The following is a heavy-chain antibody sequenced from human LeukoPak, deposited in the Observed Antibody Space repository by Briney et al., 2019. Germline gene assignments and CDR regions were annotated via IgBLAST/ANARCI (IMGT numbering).Heavy chain of an antibody. Sequence: ASVKVSCKASGYTFTSYGISWVRQAPGQGLEWMGWISAYNGNTNYAQKLQGRVTMTTDTSTSTAYMELRSLRSDDTAVYYCAARITGTTQGAFDIWGQGTMVTVSS. CDR3: AARITGTTQGAFDI. D-gene: IGHD1-7*01. J-gene: IGHJ3*02. CDR1: GYTFTSYG. V-gene: IGHV1-18*01. CDR2: ISAYNGNT.